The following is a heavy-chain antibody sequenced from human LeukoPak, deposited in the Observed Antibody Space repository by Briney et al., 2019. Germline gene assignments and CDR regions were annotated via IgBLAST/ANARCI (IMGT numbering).Heavy chain of an antibody. CDR3: ARSVVPTAIYWFDP. J-gene: IGHJ5*02. D-gene: IGHD2-2*01. CDR2: ISAYNGNT. Sequence: ASVKVSCKASGYTFTSYGIIWVRQAPGQGLEWMGWISAYNGNTNYAQKLQGRVTMTTDTSTSTAYMELRSLRSDDTAVYYCARSVVPTAIYWFDPWGQGTLVTVSS. CDR1: GYTFTSYG. V-gene: IGHV1-18*01.